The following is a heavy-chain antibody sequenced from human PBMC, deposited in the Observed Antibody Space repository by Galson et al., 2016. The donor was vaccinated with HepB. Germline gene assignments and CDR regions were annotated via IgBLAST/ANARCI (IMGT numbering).Heavy chain of an antibody. CDR3: ARGLLNIDCSGGSCSTFAY. CDR1: GGSISRGTYY. Sequence: TLSLTCTVSGGSISRGTYYWSWIRQHPGKGLEWIGYIYYSGTTYYNPSLKSRLTISVDTSKNQFSLKLSSVTAADTAVYDCARGLLNIDCSGGSCSTFAYWGQGILVTVSS. CDR2: IYYSGTT. V-gene: IGHV4-31*03. D-gene: IGHD2-15*01. J-gene: IGHJ4*02.